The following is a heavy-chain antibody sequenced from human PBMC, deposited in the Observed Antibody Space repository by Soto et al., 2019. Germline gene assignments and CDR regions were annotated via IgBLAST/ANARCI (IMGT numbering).Heavy chain of an antibody. CDR3: ARVPTTPTYYDILTGRNYYYYGMDV. CDR1: GGSFSGYY. J-gene: IGHJ6*02. CDR2: INHSGST. V-gene: IGHV4-34*01. Sequence: SETLSLTCAVYGGSFSGYYWSWIRQPPGKGLEWIGEINHSGSTNYNPSLKSRVTISVDTSKNQFSLKLSSVTAADTAVYYCARVPTTPTYYDILTGRNYYYYGMDVWGQGTKVTVSS. D-gene: IGHD3-9*01.